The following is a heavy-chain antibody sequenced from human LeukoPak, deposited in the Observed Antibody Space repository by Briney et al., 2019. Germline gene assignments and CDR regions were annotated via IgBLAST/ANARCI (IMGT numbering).Heavy chain of an antibody. D-gene: IGHD3-22*01. CDR3: ARDSGNYYDSSGYYYVV. Sequence: GGSLRLSCAASGFTFSSYWMSWVRQAPGKGLEWVANIKQDGSEKYYVDSVKGRFTISRDNAKNSLYLQMNSLRAEDTAVYYCARDSGNYYDSSGYYYVVWGQGTLVTVSS. J-gene: IGHJ4*02. V-gene: IGHV3-7*01. CDR2: IKQDGSEK. CDR1: GFTFSSYW.